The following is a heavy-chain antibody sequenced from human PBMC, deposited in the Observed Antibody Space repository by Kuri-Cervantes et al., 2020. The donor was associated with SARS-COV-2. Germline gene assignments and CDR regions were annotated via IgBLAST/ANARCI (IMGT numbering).Heavy chain of an antibody. CDR3: AKDKVGLYYGVDV. CDR1: GFTFDDYA. V-gene: IGHV3-9*01. CDR2: ISWNSGSI. Sequence: SLKISCAASGFTFDDYAMHWVRQAPGKGLEWVSGISWNSGSIGYADSVKGRFTISRDNSKNTLFLQMDSLRGDDTATYYCAKDKVGLYYGVDVWGHGTTVTVSS. J-gene: IGHJ6*02.